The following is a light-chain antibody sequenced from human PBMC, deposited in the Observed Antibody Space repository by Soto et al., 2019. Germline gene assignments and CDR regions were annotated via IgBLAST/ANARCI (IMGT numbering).Light chain of an antibody. J-gene: IGKJ4*01. CDR1: QSVSSY. CDR3: QQRSNWRLT. CDR2: DAS. V-gene: IGKV3-11*01. Sequence: EIVLTQSPATLSLSPGERATLSCRASQSVSSYLAWYQLKPGQAPRLLICDASNRAPGIPARFSGSGSETDFPLTISSLEPEDFAVYYRQQRSNWRLTFGGGTKEEIK.